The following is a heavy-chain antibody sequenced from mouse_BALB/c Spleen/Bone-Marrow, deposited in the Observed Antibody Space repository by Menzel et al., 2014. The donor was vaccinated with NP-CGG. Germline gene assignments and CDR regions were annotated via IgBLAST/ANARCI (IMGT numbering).Heavy chain of an antibody. CDR3: ASYFANYVGYFDV. J-gene: IGHJ1*01. CDR2: ISGYNGAT. Sequence: LVKTGASVKISCKASGYSFTGYYMHWVKQSHGKSLEWIGYISGYNGATSYNQKFKGKATFTVDTSSNTAYMQLNSLTSEDSAVYYCASYFANYVGYFDVWGAGTTVTVSS. CDR1: GYSFTGYY. V-gene: IGHV1S34*01. D-gene: IGHD2-1*01.